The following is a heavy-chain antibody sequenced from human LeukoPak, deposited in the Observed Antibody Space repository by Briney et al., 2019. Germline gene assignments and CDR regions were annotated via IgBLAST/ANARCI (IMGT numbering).Heavy chain of an antibody. J-gene: IGHJ4*02. CDR2: IYYSGST. CDR3: ASAHYDYVCGSYRPFDY. V-gene: IGHV4-61*01. CDR1: GGSVSSGSYY. D-gene: IGHD3-16*02. Sequence: SETLSLTCTVSGGSVSSGSYYWSWIRQPPGKGLEWIGYIYYSGSTNYNPSLKSRVTISVDTSKNQFSLKLSSVTAADTAVYYCASAHYDYVCGSYRPFDYWGQGTLVTVSS.